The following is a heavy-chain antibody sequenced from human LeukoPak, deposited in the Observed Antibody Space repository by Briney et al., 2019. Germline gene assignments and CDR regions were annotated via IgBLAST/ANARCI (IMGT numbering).Heavy chain of an antibody. CDR1: GYSISSAYY. J-gene: IGHJ5*02. Sequence: PSETLSLTCTVSGYSISSAYYWAWIRQPPGKGLECIGNIHYTGSTYYTPSLKSRVTISLDTSKNQFSLKLGSVTAADTAVYYCARVTMVGGFDPWGQGTLVTVSS. CDR3: ARVTMVGGFDP. CDR2: IHYTGST. V-gene: IGHV4-38-2*02. D-gene: IGHD3-10*01.